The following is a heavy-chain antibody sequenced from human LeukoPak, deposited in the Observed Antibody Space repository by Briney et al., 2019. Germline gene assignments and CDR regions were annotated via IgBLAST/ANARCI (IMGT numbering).Heavy chain of an antibody. CDR3: ARGGIRYPPDY. CDR2: ISYDGSNK. D-gene: IGHD1-14*01. CDR1: GFTFSSYA. Sequence: GGSLRLSCAASGFTFSSYAMHWVRQAPGKGLEWVAVISYDGSNKYYADSVKGRFTISRDNAKNSLYLQMNSLRAEDTALYYCARGGIRYPPDYWGQGTLVTVSS. V-gene: IGHV3-30*04. J-gene: IGHJ4*02.